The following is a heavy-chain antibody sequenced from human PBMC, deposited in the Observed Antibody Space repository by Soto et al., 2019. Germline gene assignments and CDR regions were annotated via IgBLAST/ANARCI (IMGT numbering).Heavy chain of an antibody. Sequence: ASVKVSCKASGYTFTSYGISWGRQAPGQGLEWMGGISAYNGNTNYAQKLQGRVTMTTDTSTSTAYMELRSLRSDATAVYYCARGPGIAGAGTISDYWGQGTLVTVSS. CDR3: ARGPGIAGAGTISDY. D-gene: IGHD6-13*01. CDR1: GYTFTSYG. CDR2: ISAYNGNT. J-gene: IGHJ4*02. V-gene: IGHV1-18*01.